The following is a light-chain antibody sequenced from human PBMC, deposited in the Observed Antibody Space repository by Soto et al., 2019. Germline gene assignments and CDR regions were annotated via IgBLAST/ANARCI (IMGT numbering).Light chain of an antibody. CDR2: EVS. Sequence: QSVLTQPASVSGSPGQSITTSCTGTSSDVGGYNYVSWYQQHPGKAPKLMIYEVSNRPSGVSNRFSGSKSGNTASLTISGLQAEDEADYYCSSYTSSSTEVFGTGTKVTVL. CDR1: SSDVGGYNY. CDR3: SSYTSSSTEV. J-gene: IGLJ1*01. V-gene: IGLV2-14*01.